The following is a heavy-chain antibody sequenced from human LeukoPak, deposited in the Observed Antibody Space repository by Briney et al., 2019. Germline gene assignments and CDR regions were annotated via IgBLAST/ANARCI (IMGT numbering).Heavy chain of an antibody. CDR3: ARDPGSYFDY. J-gene: IGHJ4*02. CDR1: GGSISSYY. CDR2: IYYSGST. D-gene: IGHD3-10*01. Sequence: PSETLSLTCTVSGGSISSYYWSWIRQPPGKGLEWIGCIYYSGSTKYNPSLKSRVTISVDTSKNQFSLKLSSVTAADTAVYYCARDPGSYFDYWGQGTLVTVSS. V-gene: IGHV4-59*01.